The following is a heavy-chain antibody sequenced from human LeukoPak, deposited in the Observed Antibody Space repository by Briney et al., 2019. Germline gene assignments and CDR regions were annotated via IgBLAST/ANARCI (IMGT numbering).Heavy chain of an antibody. D-gene: IGHD1-26*01. J-gene: IGHJ4*02. CDR2: INKDGSIT. Sequence: PGGSLRLSCAASGFTFSGYWMHWVRQVPGKGLVWVARINKDGSITTYVDSVKGRFTISRDNSRNTLYLQMNSLRAEDTAVYYCAKKGATTKDFDSWGQGTLVTVSS. CDR3: AKKGATTKDFDS. V-gene: IGHV3-74*03. CDR1: GFTFSGYW.